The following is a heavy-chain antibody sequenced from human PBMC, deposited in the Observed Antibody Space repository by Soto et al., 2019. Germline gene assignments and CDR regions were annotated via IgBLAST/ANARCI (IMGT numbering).Heavy chain of an antibody. V-gene: IGHV4-34*01. Sequence: SETLSLTCAVYGGSFSGYYWSWIRQPPGKGLEWIGEINHSGSTNYNPSLKSRVTISVDTSKNQFSLKLSSVTAADTAVYYCARKHMVLDAFDIWGQGTMVT. CDR1: GGSFSGYY. CDR3: ARKHMVLDAFDI. J-gene: IGHJ3*02. CDR2: INHSGST. D-gene: IGHD3-10*01.